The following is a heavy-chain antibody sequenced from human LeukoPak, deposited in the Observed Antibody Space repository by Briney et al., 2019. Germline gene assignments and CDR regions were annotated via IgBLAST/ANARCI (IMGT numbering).Heavy chain of an antibody. D-gene: IGHD1-26*01. Sequence: GGSLRLSCAASGFTFRDYAMTWVRQAPGKGLEWVSAISGSGGSTYYADSVKGRFTISRDNSKNTLYLQMNSLRAEDTAVYYCAKERYSGSYLGFDYWGQGTLVTVSS. J-gene: IGHJ4*02. CDR1: GFTFRDYA. V-gene: IGHV3-23*01. CDR2: ISGSGGST. CDR3: AKERYSGSYLGFDY.